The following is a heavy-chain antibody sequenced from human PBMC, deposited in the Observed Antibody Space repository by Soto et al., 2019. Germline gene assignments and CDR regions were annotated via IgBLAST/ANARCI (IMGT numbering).Heavy chain of an antibody. D-gene: IGHD3-3*01. V-gene: IGHV3-15*07. Sequence: PGGSLRLSCAASGFIFSNAWINWVRQVPGKGLEWVGRIKSKINGGTADYAAPVQGRFAVSRDDSKNMVFLQMNSLRAEDTAVYYCARDGYPYDFWSGHPPHMDVWGKGTTVTVSS. CDR2: IKSKINGGTA. CDR3: ARDGYPYDFWSGHPPHMDV. J-gene: IGHJ6*03. CDR1: GFIFSNAW.